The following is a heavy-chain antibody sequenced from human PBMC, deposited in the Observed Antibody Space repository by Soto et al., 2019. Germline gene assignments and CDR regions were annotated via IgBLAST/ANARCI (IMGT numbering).Heavy chain of an antibody. V-gene: IGHV4-30-4*01. J-gene: IGHJ4*02. Sequence: QVQLQESGPGLVRPSETLFLTCSVSGVSTSSGDYFWSWIRQPPGKGLEWIGYIYFDGSTYFNPSLTSRVAMSLDTSRNRFSLRLASVTAADTAIYYCVRVGAPMYQPRYFDSWGQGTLVTVSS. CDR2: IYFDGST. CDR3: VRVGAPMYQPRYFDS. CDR1: GVSTSSGDYF. D-gene: IGHD2-2*01.